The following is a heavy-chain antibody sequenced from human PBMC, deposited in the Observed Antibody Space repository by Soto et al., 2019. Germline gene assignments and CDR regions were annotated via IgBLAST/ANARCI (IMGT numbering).Heavy chain of an antibody. J-gene: IGHJ6*02. CDR1: GGSISSYY. Sequence: SETLSLTCTVSGGSISSYYWSWIRQPPGKGLEWIGYIYYSGSTNYNPSLKSRVTISVDTSKNQSSLKLTSVTAADTALYFGASSSSLRCGYLFRGLGVWGQGTTVTVAS. V-gene: IGHV4-59*08. CDR3: ASSSSLRCGYLFRGLGV. D-gene: IGHD3-10*01. CDR2: IYYSGST.